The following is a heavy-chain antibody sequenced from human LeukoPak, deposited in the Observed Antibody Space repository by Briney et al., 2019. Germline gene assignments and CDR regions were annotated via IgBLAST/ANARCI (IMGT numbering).Heavy chain of an antibody. CDR2: IYPGDSDT. CDR3: ARPRDADSYYFDY. Sequence: GESLKISCKGSGYSFTNYWIGWVRQMPGKGLEWMGIIYPGDSDTRYSPSFQGQVTISADTSISTSYLQWSSLRASDTAMYYCARPRDADSYYFDYWGQETLVTVSS. V-gene: IGHV5-51*01. D-gene: IGHD5-24*01. J-gene: IGHJ4*02. CDR1: GYSFTNYW.